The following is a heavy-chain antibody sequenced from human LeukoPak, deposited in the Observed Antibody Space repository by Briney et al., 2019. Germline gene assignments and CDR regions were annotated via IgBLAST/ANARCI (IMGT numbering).Heavy chain of an antibody. J-gene: IGHJ3*01. V-gene: IGHV3-48*03. CDR2: ISSSSNTM. Sequence: GSLRLSRAASGFTFSSYEMNWVRQAPGKGLEWVSYISSSSNTMYYADSVKGRFTISRDNSKKTLSLQMNSLRVEDTAIYYCAKDIQLSAWGLGTMVTVSS. CDR1: GFTFSSYE. D-gene: IGHD5-24*01. CDR3: AKDIQLSA.